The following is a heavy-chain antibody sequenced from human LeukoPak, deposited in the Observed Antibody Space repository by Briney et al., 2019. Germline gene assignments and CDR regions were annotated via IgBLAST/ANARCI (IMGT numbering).Heavy chain of an antibody. D-gene: IGHD5-12*01. CDR2: INHSGST. CDR3: AGRSSGYDMFAFDY. V-gene: IGHV4-34*01. Sequence: PSETLSLTCAVYGGSFSGYYWSWIRQPPGKGLEWIGEINHSGSTNYNPSLKSRVTISVDTSKNQFSLKLSSVTAADTAVYYCAGRSSGYDMFAFDYWGQGTLVTVSS. J-gene: IGHJ4*02. CDR1: GGSFSGYY.